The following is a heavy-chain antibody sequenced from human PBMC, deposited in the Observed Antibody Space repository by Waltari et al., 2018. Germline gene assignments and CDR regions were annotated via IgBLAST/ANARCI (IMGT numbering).Heavy chain of an antibody. CDR3: AKVDNVGLNNY. J-gene: IGHJ4*02. D-gene: IGHD1-1*01. Sequence: EVQLVESGGDLIQPGGSLRLSCAASGFTVGNNFMGWVRQVPGKGLELGSVSYSGGSTNYIDSVRGRFTISRDSSKNTLYLQMNSLRAEDTAVYYCAKVDNVGLNNYWGQGTLVTVSS. CDR1: GFTVGNNF. CDR2: SYSGGST. V-gene: IGHV3-53*01.